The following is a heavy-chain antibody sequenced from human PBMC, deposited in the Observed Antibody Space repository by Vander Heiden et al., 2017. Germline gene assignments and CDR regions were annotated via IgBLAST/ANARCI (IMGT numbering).Heavy chain of an antibody. CDR1: GSTFTTYG. CDR3: ARDPSTMDGDYPRY. CDR2: IWYDGDNK. J-gene: IGHJ4*02. D-gene: IGHD4-17*01. Sequence: QVQLVESGGGVVQPGRALRLSCAASGSTFTTYGIHWVRQAPGSGLEWVAHIWYDGDNKYYAVSVKGRFTISRDNSKNTVYLQMNSLRPDDTAVYYCARDPSTMDGDYPRYWGQGTLVTVS. V-gene: IGHV3-33*01.